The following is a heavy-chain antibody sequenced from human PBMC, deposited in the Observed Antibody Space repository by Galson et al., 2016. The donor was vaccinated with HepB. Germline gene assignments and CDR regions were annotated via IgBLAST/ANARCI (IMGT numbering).Heavy chain of an antibody. CDR2: IDPSDSQI. V-gene: IGHV5-10-1*01. CDR3: ARKGGQDGWDV. D-gene: IGHD3-16*01. Sequence: QSGAEVKKPGESLRISCKGSGYPFDSYWITWVRQVPGKGLEWMGRIDPSDSQIPYSPPFQGHVIFSVDESITSAYLEWSSLEASDSGIYFCARKGGQDGWDVWGPGTSDTVSS. J-gene: IGHJ6*02. CDR1: GYPFDSYW.